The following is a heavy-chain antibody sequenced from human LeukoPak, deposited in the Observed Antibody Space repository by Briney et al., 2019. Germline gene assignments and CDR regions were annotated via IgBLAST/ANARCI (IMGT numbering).Heavy chain of an antibody. CDR1: GFTFRSYG. D-gene: IGHD6-19*01. CDR2: ILYDGSNE. V-gene: IGHV3-30*18. J-gene: IGHJ4*02. CDR3: TKDESSGWLQY. Sequence: PGGSLRLSCAASGFTFRSYGMHWVRQSPGKGLEWVAVILYDGSNEYYADSVKGRFTISRDNSKNTLYLQMHSLRPEDTAVYYCTKDESSGWLQYWGQGTLVTVSS.